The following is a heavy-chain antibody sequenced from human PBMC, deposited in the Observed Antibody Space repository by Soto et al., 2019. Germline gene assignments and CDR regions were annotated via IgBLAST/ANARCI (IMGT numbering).Heavy chain of an antibody. D-gene: IGHD1-1*01. CDR1: GWTFTDYY. Sequence: ASFKVSFKASGWTFTDYYMHWARQAPGQGLEWMGWINPDSGGTNYAQKFQGRVTMTRDTSISTAYMELSRLRSDDTAVYYCAKKSLERDWFDPWGQGTLVTVSS. CDR2: INPDSGGT. CDR3: AKKSLERDWFDP. V-gene: IGHV1-2*02. J-gene: IGHJ5*02.